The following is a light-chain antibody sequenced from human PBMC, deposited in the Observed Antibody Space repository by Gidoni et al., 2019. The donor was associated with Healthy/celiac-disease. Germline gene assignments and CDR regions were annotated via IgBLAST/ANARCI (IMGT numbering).Light chain of an antibody. Sequence: DIVMTQSPDSLAVSLGERATINCKSSQSVLYSSNNKNYLAWYQQKPGQPPKLLIYWASTRESGVPDRFSGSGPGTDFTLTISSLQAEDVAVYYCQQYYSTPCSFGQXTKLEIK. J-gene: IGKJ2*04. V-gene: IGKV4-1*01. CDR3: QQYYSTPCS. CDR1: QSVLYSSNNKNY. CDR2: WAS.